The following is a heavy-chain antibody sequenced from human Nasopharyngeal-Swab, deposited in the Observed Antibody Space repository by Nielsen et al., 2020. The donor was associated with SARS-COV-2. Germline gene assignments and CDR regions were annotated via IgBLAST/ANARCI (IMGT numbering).Heavy chain of an antibody. D-gene: IGHD3-10*01. V-gene: IGHV3-74*01. J-gene: IGHJ4*02. CDR1: GFTFRRYW. Sequence: GESLKISCVASGFTFRRYWMHWVRQAPGKGLEWVARIDEDGTITNHADSVKGRFTISRENAENTLYLQMNSLRVEDTAVYYCARDVWGSGSNWGQGTLVTVSS. CDR3: ARDVWGSGSN. CDR2: IDEDGTIT.